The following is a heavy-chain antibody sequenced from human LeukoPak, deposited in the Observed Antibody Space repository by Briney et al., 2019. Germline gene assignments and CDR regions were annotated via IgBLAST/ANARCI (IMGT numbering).Heavy chain of an antibody. CDR2: IYYSGST. J-gene: IGHJ6*02. V-gene: IGHV4-31*03. CDR1: GGSISSGGYY. D-gene: IGHD5-12*01. CDR3: AREVATDYYGMDV. Sequence: SETLSLTCTVSGGSISSGGYYWIWIRQRPGKVLVWIGYIYYSGSTYYNPSLKSRVTISVDTSKNQFSVKLSSVTAADTAVYYCAREVATDYYGMDVWGQGTTVTVSS.